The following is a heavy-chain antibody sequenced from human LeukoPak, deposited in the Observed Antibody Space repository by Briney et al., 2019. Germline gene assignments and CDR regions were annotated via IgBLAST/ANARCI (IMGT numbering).Heavy chain of an antibody. CDR3: AGEGYCSSTSCPVDY. J-gene: IGHJ4*02. D-gene: IGHD2-2*01. CDR1: GYSISSGYY. CDR2: IYHSGST. V-gene: IGHV4-38-2*02. Sequence: SETLSLTCTVSGYSISSGYYWGWIRQPPGKGLEWIGSIYHSGSTYYNPSLKSRVTISVDTSKNQFSLKLSSVTAADTAVYYCAGEGYCSSTSCPVDYWGQGTLVTVSS.